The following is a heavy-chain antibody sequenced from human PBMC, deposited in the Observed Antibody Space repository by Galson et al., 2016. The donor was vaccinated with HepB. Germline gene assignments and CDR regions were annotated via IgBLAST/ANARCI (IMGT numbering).Heavy chain of an antibody. CDR3: ARSSFYFYFWSGYYKRPDYYYDVDV. J-gene: IGHJ6*02. V-gene: IGHV1-3*01. CDR2: INGGNGNT. D-gene: IGHD3-3*01. CDR1: GYSFADYT. Sequence: VKVSCKASGYSFADYTIHWVRQAPGQGLEWVGWINGGNGNTNYSQKFQGRVTITRETAASTAYMELCSLRSDDAAVYYCARSSFYFYFWSGYYKRPDYYYDVDVWGQGTGVTVSS.